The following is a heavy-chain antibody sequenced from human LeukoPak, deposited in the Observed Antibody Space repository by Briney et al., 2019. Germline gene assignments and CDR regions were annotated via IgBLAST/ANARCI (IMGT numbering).Heavy chain of an antibody. D-gene: IGHD2-15*01. J-gene: IGHJ4*02. CDR3: ARDRYCSGGSCYGGAFDY. CDR2: ISYDGSNK. V-gene: IGHV3-30-3*01. Sequence: SGGSLRLSCAASGFTFSSYAMHWVRQAPGKGLEWVAVISYDGSNKYYADSVKGRFTISRDNSKNTLYLQMNSLRAEDTAVYYCARDRYCSGGSCYGGAFDYWGQGTLVTVSS. CDR1: GFTFSSYA.